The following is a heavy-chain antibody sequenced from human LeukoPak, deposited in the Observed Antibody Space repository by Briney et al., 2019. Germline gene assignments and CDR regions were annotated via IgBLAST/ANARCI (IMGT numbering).Heavy chain of an antibody. CDR1: GFTFTRFW. CDR2: IKHDGSEQ. J-gene: IGHJ4*02. V-gene: IGHV3-7*01. CDR3: KSGGAAPGSFDY. Sequence: GGSLRLSCAVSGFTFTRFWMSWMRQAPGQGLQWVANIKHDGSEQYYVDSVKGRFTISRDNAKKSLLLQMNSLGVEDTAVYYCKSGGAAPGSFDYWGQGALVTVSS. D-gene: IGHD1-26*01.